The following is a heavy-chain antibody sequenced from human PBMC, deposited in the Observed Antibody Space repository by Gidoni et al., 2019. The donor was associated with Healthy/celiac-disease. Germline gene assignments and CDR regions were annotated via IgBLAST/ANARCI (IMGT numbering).Heavy chain of an antibody. Sequence: QVQLQESGPGLVQPSGTLSLPCAVSGGSISRSNWWRWVRQPPGKGLEWIGEIYHSGSTNYNPSLKSRVTISVDKSKNQFSLKLSSVTAADTAVYYCARDRRVPAASGGFYYYGMDVWGQGTTVTVSS. V-gene: IGHV4-4*02. J-gene: IGHJ6*02. D-gene: IGHD2-2*01. CDR3: ARDRRVPAASGGFYYYGMDV. CDR1: GGSISRSNW. CDR2: IYHSGST.